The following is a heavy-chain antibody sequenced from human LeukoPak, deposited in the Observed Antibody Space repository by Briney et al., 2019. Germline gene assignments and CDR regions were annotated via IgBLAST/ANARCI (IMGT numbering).Heavy chain of an antibody. V-gene: IGHV3-48*01. CDR3: ARDTTYGSGTYSFDC. Sequence: GGSLRLSCAASGFTFSSYSMNWVRQAPGKGLEWVSYISSSSSTIYYADSVKGRFTISRDNAKNSLYLQMNSLRAEDTAVYYCARDTTYGSGTYSFDCWGQGTLVTVSS. J-gene: IGHJ4*02. CDR1: GFTFSSYS. D-gene: IGHD3-10*01. CDR2: ISSSSSTI.